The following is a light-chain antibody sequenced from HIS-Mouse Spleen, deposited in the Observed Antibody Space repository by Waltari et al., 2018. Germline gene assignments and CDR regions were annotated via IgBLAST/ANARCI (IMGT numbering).Light chain of an antibody. V-gene: IGLV3-10*01. Sequence: SYELTQPPSVSVSPGQTARITCSGDALPKKYAYWYQQKSGQAPVLVIYEDSKRPSGIPEGFSGSSSWRMATLTISGAQVEDEADYYCYSTDSSGNHRRVFGGGTKLTVL. CDR3: YSTDSSGNHRRV. CDR2: EDS. CDR1: ALPKKY. J-gene: IGLJ3*02.